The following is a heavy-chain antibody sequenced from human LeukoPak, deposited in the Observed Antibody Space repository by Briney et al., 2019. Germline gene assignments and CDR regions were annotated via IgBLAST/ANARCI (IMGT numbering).Heavy chain of an antibody. D-gene: IGHD4-17*01. Sequence: SETLSLTCTVSGVSISSYYWSWIRQPPGKGLEWIGYIYYSGSTNYNPSLKSRVTISVDTSKNQFSLKLSSVTAADTAVYYCARDALRGADYNWFDPWGQGTLVTVSS. V-gene: IGHV4-59*01. CDR2: IYYSGST. CDR1: GVSISSYY. J-gene: IGHJ5*02. CDR3: ARDALRGADYNWFDP.